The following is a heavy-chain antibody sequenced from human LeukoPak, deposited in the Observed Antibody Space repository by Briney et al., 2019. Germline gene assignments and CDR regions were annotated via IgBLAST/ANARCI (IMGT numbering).Heavy chain of an antibody. D-gene: IGHD3-22*01. CDR2: INHSGST. CDR3: ARAPGHYYDSSGYC. J-gene: IGHJ4*02. V-gene: IGHV4-34*01. CDR1: GGSFSGYY. Sequence: SETLSLTCAVYGGSFSGYYWSWIRQPPGKGLEWIGEINHSGSTNYNPSLKSRVTISVDTSKNQFSLKLSSVTAADTAVYYCARAPGHYYDSSGYCWRQGTLVTVSS.